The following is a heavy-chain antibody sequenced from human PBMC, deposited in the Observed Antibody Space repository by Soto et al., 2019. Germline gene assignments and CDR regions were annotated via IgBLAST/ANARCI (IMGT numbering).Heavy chain of an antibody. D-gene: IGHD2-15*01. Sequence: HGESLKISCKGSGYSFTSYWISWVRQMPGKGLEWMGRIDPSDSYTNYSPSFQGHVTISADKSISTAYLQWSSLKASDTAMYYCAALIRTPYYYYGMDVWGQGTTVTVSS. CDR1: GYSFTSYW. V-gene: IGHV5-10-1*01. CDR3: AALIRTPYYYYGMDV. J-gene: IGHJ6*02. CDR2: IDPSDSYT.